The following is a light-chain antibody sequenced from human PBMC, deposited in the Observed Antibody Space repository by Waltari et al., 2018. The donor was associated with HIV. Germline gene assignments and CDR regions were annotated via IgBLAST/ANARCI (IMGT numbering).Light chain of an antibody. J-gene: IGLJ2*01. CDR1: SSNIGADYD. CDR3: QSYDRSLSASVV. CDR2: GNK. Sequence: QSVLTQPPSVSGAPGQRVTISWTGGSSNIGADYDVHWYQQIPGTAPKLLISGNKNRPSGVPDRFSASKSGASASLAITGLQAEDEADYFCQSYDRSLSASVVFGGGTKLTVL. V-gene: IGLV1-40*01.